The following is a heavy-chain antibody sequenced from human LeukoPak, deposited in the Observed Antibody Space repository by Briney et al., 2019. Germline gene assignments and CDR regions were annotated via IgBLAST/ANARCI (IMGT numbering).Heavy chain of an antibody. Sequence: ASVKVSCKASGGTFSSYAISWVRQAPGQGLEWMGGIIPIFGTANYAQKFQGGVTITTDESTSTAYMELSSLRSEDTAAYYCARGVGIAAAGSYYYYYYYMDVWGKGTTVTVSS. V-gene: IGHV1-69*05. D-gene: IGHD6-13*01. J-gene: IGHJ6*03. CDR2: IIPIFGTA. CDR3: ARGVGIAAAGSYYYYYYYMDV. CDR1: GGTFSSYA.